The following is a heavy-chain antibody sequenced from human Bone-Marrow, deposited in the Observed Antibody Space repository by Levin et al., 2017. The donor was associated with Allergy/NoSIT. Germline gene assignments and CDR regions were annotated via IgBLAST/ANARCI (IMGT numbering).Heavy chain of an antibody. V-gene: IGHV1-69*13. J-gene: IGHJ3*02. CDR1: GGTFSSYS. CDR2: IIPIFGTA. CDR3: AREGRGYSGYDPVGAFDI. D-gene: IGHD5-12*01. Sequence: GASVKVSCKASGGTFSSYSISWVRQAPGQGLEWMGGIIPIFGTANYAQKFQGRVTITADESTSTAYMELSSLRSEDTAFYYCAREGRGYSGYDPVGAFDIWGEGTMVTVSS.